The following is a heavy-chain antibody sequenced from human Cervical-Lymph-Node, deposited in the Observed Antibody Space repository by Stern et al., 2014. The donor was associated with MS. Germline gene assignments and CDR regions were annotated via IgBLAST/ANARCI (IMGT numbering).Heavy chain of an antibody. CDR2: IFWGGEK. Sequence: QVTLKESGPTLVRPTQTLKLTCSFSGLSLSTSGVGVGWIRQPPGKDLEWIALIFWGGEKSDSTFLKSRTCTTKEPSRTQVVLTMTSMDPVDTATYYCAPGVYDHFAYWGQGTLVTVSS. D-gene: IGHD2/OR15-2a*01. CDR3: APGVYDHFAY. CDR1: GLSLSTSGVG. V-gene: IGHV2-5*02. J-gene: IGHJ4*02.